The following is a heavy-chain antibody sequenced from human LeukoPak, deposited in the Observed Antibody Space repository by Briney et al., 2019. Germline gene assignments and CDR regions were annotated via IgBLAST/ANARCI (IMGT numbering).Heavy chain of an antibody. D-gene: IGHD3-16*01. CDR3: STDSLVLNY. CDR1: GLTFSNTW. CDR2: IKSKTNGGTI. J-gene: IGHJ4*02. Sequence: GGSLRLSCAASGLTFSNTWLSWVRQAPGKGLEWVGRIKSKTNGGTIDYAAPVKGRFTISRDDSKNTLYLQMNSLKTEDTGVYYCSTDSLVLNYWGQETLVTVSS. V-gene: IGHV3-15*01.